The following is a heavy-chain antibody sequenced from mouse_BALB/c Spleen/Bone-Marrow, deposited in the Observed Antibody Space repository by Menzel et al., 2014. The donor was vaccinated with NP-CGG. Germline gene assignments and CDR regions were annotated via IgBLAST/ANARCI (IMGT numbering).Heavy chain of an antibody. CDR3: TRGGRYDEVAY. V-gene: IGHV1-67*01. CDR1: SYTFTDYA. CDR2: ISTYYGNA. D-gene: IGHD2-14*01. J-gene: IGHJ3*01. Sequence: QVQLQQPGPELVRPGVSVKISCKGSSYTFTDYAMHWVKPSHAKSLEWIGVISTYYGNANYNQKFKGKATMTVDKSSSTAYMELARLTSEDSAVYYCTRGGRYDEVAYWGQGTLVTVSA.